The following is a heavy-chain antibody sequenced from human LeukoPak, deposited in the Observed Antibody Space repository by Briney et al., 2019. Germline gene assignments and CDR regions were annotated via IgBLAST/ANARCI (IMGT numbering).Heavy chain of an antibody. Sequence: SLRLSCAASGFTFDDYAMHWARQAPGKGLEWVSGISWNSGSIGYADSVKGRFTISRDNAKNSLYLQMNSLRAEDTALYYCAKGGYSYGKYYFDYWGQGTLVTVSS. CDR2: ISWNSGSI. J-gene: IGHJ4*02. CDR1: GFTFDDYA. V-gene: IGHV3-9*01. D-gene: IGHD5-18*01. CDR3: AKGGYSYGKYYFDY.